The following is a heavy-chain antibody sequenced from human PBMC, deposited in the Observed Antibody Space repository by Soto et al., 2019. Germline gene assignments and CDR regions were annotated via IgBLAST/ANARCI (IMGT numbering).Heavy chain of an antibody. CDR2: IIPILGIA. CDR3: ASDNTDRRWYFDL. CDR1: GGAFSCYS. Sequence: SVKVSSKESGGAFSCYSISWVRQAPGQGLEWMGRIIPILGIANYAQKFQGRVTITADKSTSTAYMELSSLRSEDTAVYYCASDNTDRRWYFDLWGRRTLVTGSS. J-gene: IGHJ2*01. V-gene: IGHV1-69*04. D-gene: IGHD4-17*01.